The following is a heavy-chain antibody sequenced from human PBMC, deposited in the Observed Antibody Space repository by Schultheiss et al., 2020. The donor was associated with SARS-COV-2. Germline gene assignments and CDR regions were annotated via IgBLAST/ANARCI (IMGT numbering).Heavy chain of an antibody. Sequence: SETLSLTCTVSGGSISSYYWSWIRQPPGKGLEWIVYIYYSGSTNYNPSLKSRVTISVDTSKNQFSLKLSSVTAADTAVYYCARLITGTGSGDYWGQGTLVTVSS. CDR3: ARLITGTGSGDY. V-gene: IGHV4-59*01. D-gene: IGHD1-20*01. J-gene: IGHJ4*02. CDR1: GGSISSYY. CDR2: IYYSGST.